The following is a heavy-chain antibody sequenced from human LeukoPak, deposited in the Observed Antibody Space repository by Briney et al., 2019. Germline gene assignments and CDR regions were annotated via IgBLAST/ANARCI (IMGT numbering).Heavy chain of an antibody. CDR3: ARGAPVTNFDY. Sequence: SETLSLTCTVSGGSISFYYWIWIRQPPGKGLEWIGYIYYSGSTNYNPSLKSRVTISVDTSKNQFSLKLSSVTAADTAVYYCARGAPVTNFDYWGQGTLVTVSS. CDR1: GGSISFYY. J-gene: IGHJ4*02. CDR2: IYYSGST. D-gene: IGHD4-17*01. V-gene: IGHV4-59*01.